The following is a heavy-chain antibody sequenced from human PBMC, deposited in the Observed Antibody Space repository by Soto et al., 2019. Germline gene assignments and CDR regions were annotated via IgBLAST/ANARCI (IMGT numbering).Heavy chain of an antibody. V-gene: IGHV4-39*01. Sequence: SETLSLTXTVSGGSLISTFYYWGWLRQPPGRGLEWIANIHYSGETHYSPSLKSRVAISVDTSKSQFSLTLDSVTAADTAVYYCARRPDFRDHGWFDPWGQGILVTVSS. J-gene: IGHJ5*02. CDR2: IHYSGET. CDR1: GGSLISTFYY. CDR3: ARRPDFRDHGWFDP. D-gene: IGHD4-17*01.